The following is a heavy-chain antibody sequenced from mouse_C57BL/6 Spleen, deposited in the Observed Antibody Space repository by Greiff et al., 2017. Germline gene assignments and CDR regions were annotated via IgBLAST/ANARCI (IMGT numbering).Heavy chain of an antibody. J-gene: IGHJ3*01. CDR2: IYWDDDK. CDR1: GFSLSTSGMG. Sequence: QVTLKVSGPGILQSSQTLSLTCSFSGFSLSTSGMGVSWIRQPSGKGLDWLAPIYWDDDKRYNPSLKSRLTISKDTSRTQVFLKITSVDTADTATYGCARSEYDYDWFAYWGQGTLVTVSA. V-gene: IGHV8-12*01. CDR3: ARSEYDYDWFAY. D-gene: IGHD2-4*01.